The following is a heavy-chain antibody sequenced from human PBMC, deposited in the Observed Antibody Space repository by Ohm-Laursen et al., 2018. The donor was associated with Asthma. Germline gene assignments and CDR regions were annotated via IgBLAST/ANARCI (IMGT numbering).Heavy chain of an antibody. V-gene: IGHV4-39*01. J-gene: IGHJ4*02. D-gene: IGHD1-1*01. CDR1: GDPISDTYT. CDR3: LRSRTRGAFDY. CDR2: ISYSGTP. Sequence: TLSLTCAVSGDPISDTYTWGWVRQPPGKGLEYIGTISYSGTPYDNLSLRSRVTISVDTSKNQFSLKVSSVTAADTAVYYCLRSRTRGAFDYWGQGRLVTVSS.